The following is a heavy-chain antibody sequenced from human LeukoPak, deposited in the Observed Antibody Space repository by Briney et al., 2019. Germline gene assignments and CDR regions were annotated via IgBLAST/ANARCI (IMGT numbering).Heavy chain of an antibody. CDR2: MSYDGSDK. CDR1: GFTFSSYA. D-gene: IGHD5-12*01. V-gene: IGHV3-30*14. J-gene: IGHJ6*03. CDR3: ARVSRWLRVYYYMDV. Sequence: PGGSLRLSCAASGFTFSSYAMHWVRQAPGKGLEWVAVMSYDGSDKYYADSVKGRFTISRDNSKNTLYLQMNSLRAEDTAVYYCARVSRWLRVYYYMDVWGKGTTVTISS.